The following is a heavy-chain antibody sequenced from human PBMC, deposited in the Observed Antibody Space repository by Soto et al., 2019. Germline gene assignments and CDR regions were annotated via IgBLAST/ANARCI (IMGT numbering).Heavy chain of an antibody. D-gene: IGHD3-10*01. CDR1: GGPIKTGDYY. CDR3: ARSGFSYGHLLF. Sequence: SETVSLTXNVSGGPIKTGDYYWNWIRQPPGKGLEWIGYVFYSGATNYSPSLKSRAAISMDTSKNQFSLSLTSVTAADTAVYYCARSGFSYGHLLFWGQGIRVTVSS. V-gene: IGHV4-30-4*01. CDR2: VFYSGAT. J-gene: IGHJ4*02.